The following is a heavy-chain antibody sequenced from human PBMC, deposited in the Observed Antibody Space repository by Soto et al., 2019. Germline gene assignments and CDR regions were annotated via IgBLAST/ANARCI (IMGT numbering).Heavy chain of an antibody. CDR3: AISEGDTAPISDNDY. CDR2: ISAYNGNT. J-gene: IGHJ4*02. CDR1: GYTFTRDG. Sequence: QVQLVQSGAEVKKPGASVKVSCKASGYTFTRDGISWVRQAPGQGVEWMGWISAYNGNTNYAQKLQGRVTMTTDTSTSSAYMELMSLRSDDTAVYYCAISEGDTAPISDNDYCGQGTLVTVSS. D-gene: IGHD5-18*01. V-gene: IGHV1-18*04.